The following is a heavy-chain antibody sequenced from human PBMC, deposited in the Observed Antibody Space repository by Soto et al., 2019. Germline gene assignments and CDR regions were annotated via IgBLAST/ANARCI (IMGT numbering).Heavy chain of an antibody. Sequence: PSETLSLTCTVSDGSISSYYWGWIRQPPGKGLEWIGYIFYTGSTNYNPSLKSRVTISVDTSKNQFSLKLSSVTAADTAVYYCARHYPIGNHWNYFAYSGQGTLVPVSS. J-gene: IGHJ4*02. V-gene: IGHV4-59*08. CDR2: IFYTGST. CDR3: ARHYPIGNHWNYFAY. D-gene: IGHD1-1*01. CDR1: DGSISSYY.